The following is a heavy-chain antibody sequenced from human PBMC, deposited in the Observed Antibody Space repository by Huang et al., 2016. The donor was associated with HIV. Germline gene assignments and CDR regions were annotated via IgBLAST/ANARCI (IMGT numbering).Heavy chain of an antibody. V-gene: IGHV3-30*18. J-gene: IGHJ6*02. Sequence: QVQLVESGGGVVQPGRSLRLSCAASGFTFRQYAMHWVRQAPGKGLEWVALISYDGSEKYCGDSVKGRLTISRDNSKNMLYLQMNSLRPDDSAMYYCVKDSPGVITIFGGDVWGQGTTVTVSS. CDR2: ISYDGSEK. CDR3: VKDSPGVITIFGGDV. D-gene: IGHD3-3*01. CDR1: GFTFRQYA.